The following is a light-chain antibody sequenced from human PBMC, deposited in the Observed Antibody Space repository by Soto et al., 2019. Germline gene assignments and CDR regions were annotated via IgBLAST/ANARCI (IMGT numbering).Light chain of an antibody. CDR2: DVN. V-gene: IGLV2-11*01. CDR3: CSYAGSYTFVL. Sequence: QAVVTQPRSVSGSPGQSVTISCTGTSSDVGGYNYVSWYQQHSGKAPKLMIYDVNKRPSGVPDRFSGSKSGNTASLTISGLQAEDEADYYCCSYAGSYTFVLFGGGTKLTVL. J-gene: IGLJ2*01. CDR1: SSDVGGYNY.